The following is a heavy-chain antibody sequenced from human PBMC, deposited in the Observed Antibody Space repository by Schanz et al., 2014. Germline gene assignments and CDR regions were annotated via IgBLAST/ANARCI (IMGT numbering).Heavy chain of an antibody. CDR1: GFTFRSYP. Sequence: EAQLLESGGNLVQPGGSLRVSCVGSGFTFRSYPMTWVRQAPGKGLEWVSRTSNDGSFTTFADSVKGRFTISRDNAKNTLYLQMNSLRGEDTAVYFCAKGRGGTSSEGLDQYYGMDVWGQGTTVTVSS. CDR3: AKGRGGTSSEGLDQYYGMDV. D-gene: IGHD6-6*01. J-gene: IGHJ6*02. V-gene: IGHV3-74*02. CDR2: TSNDGSFT.